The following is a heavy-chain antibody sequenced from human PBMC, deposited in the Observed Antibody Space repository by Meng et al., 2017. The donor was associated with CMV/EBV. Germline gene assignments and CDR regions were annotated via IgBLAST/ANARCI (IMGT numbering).Heavy chain of an antibody. CDR2: INHSGST. CDR3: ARVTTMVRGTRRFDY. CDR1: GWSFSGYY. D-gene: IGHD3-10*01. J-gene: IGHJ4*02. V-gene: IGHV4-34*01. Sequence: VYGWSFSGYYWSWIRQPPGKGLEWIGEINHSGSTNYNPSLKSRVTISVDTSKNQFSLKLSSVTAADTAVYYCARVTTMVRGTRRFDYWGQGTLVTVSS.